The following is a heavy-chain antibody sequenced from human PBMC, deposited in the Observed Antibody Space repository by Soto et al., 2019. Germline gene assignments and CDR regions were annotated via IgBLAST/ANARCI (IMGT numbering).Heavy chain of an antibody. J-gene: IGHJ5*02. CDR3: ARDLSGWFDP. V-gene: IGHV3-21*01. CDR2: ISSSSSYI. Sequence: EVQLVESGVGLVKPGGSLSLSCAASGFTFSSYSMNWVRKAPGKGLEWVSSISSSSSYIYYADSVKGRFTISRDNAKNSLYLQMNSLRAEDTSVYYCARDLSGWFDPWGQGTLVNVSS. CDR1: GFTFSSYS.